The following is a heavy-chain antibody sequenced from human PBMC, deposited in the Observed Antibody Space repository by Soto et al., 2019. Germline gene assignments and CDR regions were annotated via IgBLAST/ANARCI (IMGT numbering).Heavy chain of an antibody. J-gene: IGHJ6*02. CDR2: IYPGDSDT. Sequence: PGEALKISCKGSGYSFTSYWIGSVRQMPGKGLEWMGIIYPGDSDTRYSPSFQGQVTISADKSISTAYLQWSSLKASDTAMYYCARQSADFWSGLYYYYYGMDVWGQGTTVTVSS. D-gene: IGHD3-3*01. CDR1: GYSFTSYW. CDR3: ARQSADFWSGLYYYYYGMDV. V-gene: IGHV5-51*01.